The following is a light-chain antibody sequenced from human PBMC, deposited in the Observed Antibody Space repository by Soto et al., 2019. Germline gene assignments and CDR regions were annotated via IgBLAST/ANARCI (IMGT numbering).Light chain of an antibody. CDR3: QQYHTYPMT. Sequence: DIQMTQSPSSLSASVGDIVTITCRASQDISGSLAWIQQKPGKAPKSLISDGSTLQSEVPSKFSGSGSGTDFTLTISSLQPEDSATYYCQQYHTYPMTFGQGTRLEIK. J-gene: IGKJ5*01. V-gene: IGKV1-16*02. CDR2: DGS. CDR1: QDISGS.